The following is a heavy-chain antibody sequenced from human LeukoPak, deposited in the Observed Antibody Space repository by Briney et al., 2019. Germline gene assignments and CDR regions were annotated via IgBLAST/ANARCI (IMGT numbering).Heavy chain of an antibody. CDR2: IRYDGSNK. D-gene: IGHD2-21*01. J-gene: IGHJ6*03. CDR1: GFTFSSYG. Sequence: GGSLRLSCAASGFTFSSYGMHWVRQAPGKGLEWVAFIRYDGSNKYYADSVKGRFTISRDNSKNTLYLQMNSLRAEDTAVYYCAKDRVEYSGYYYYYMDVWGKGTTVTISS. V-gene: IGHV3-30*02. CDR3: AKDRVEYSGYYYYYMDV.